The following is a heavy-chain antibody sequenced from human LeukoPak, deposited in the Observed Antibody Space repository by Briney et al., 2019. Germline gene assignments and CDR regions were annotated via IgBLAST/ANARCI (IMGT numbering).Heavy chain of an antibody. V-gene: IGHV1-69*06. CDR3: ARGGDTMVRERPAVLWYYYMDV. CDR1: GGTFSSYA. Sequence: SVKVSCKASGGTFSSYAISWVRQAPGQGLEWMGGIIPIFGTASYAQKFQGRVTITADKSTSTAYMELSSLRSEDTAVYYCARGGDTMVRERPAVLWYYYMDVWGKGTTVTVSS. J-gene: IGHJ6*03. CDR2: IIPIFGTA. D-gene: IGHD3-10*01.